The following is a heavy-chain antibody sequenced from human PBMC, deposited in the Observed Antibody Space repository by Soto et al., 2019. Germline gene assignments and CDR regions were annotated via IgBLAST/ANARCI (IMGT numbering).Heavy chain of an antibody. CDR3: AREIPSITILGYGMDV. CDR1: GGTFSSYA. CDR2: IIPIFGTA. V-gene: IGHV1-69*13. D-gene: IGHD3-3*01. J-gene: IGHJ6*02. Sequence: SVKVSCKASGGTFSSYAISWVRQAPGQGLEWMGGIIPIFGTANYAQKFQGRVTITADESTSTAYMELSSLRSEDTAVYYCAREIPSITILGYGMDVWGQGTTVTVSS.